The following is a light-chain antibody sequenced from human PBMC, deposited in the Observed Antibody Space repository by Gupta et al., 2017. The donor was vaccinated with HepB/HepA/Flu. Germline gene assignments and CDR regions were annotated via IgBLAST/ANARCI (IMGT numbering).Light chain of an antibody. V-gene: IGLV1-40*01. J-gene: IGLJ2*01. Sequence: QSMLCQPPPASCAPGQSGTIPSPASSSNIGAGFDVHWYQQLPGTAPKLLMYANINRPSGVPDRFSGSRSGTSASLAITGLQAEDEADYYCQSYDSSLSGSVFGGGTKVTVL. CDR3: QSYDSSLSGSV. CDR2: ANI. CDR1: SSNIGAGFD.